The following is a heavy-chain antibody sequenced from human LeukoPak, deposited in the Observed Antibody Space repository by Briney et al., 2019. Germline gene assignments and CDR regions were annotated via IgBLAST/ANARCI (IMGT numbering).Heavy chain of an antibody. J-gene: IGHJ5*02. CDR2: INHSGST. Sequence: SETLSLTCAVYGGSFSGYYWSWIRQPPGKGLEWIGEINHSGSTNYNPSLKSRVTISVDTSKNQFSQKLSSVTAADTAVYYCARGVHYGLPYSWFDPWGQGTLVTVSS. V-gene: IGHV4-34*01. CDR1: GGSFSGYY. D-gene: IGHD4-17*01. CDR3: ARGVHYGLPYSWFDP.